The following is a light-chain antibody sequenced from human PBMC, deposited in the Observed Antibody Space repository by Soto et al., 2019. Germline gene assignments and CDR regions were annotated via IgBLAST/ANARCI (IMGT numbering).Light chain of an antibody. CDR3: SSSTRSNSYV. CDR2: DVS. V-gene: IGLV2-14*03. CDR1: SSDVGAYNY. J-gene: IGLJ1*01. Sequence: QSALTQPASVSGSPGQSITISCTGTSSDVGAYNYVSWYQQHPGKVPKLMIYDVSDRPSVVSNRFSGSKSGNTASLTISGLQAEDEADYYCSSSTRSNSYVFGTGTKVTVL.